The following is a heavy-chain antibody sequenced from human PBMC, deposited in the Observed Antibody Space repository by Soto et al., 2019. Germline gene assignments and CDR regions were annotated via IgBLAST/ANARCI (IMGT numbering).Heavy chain of an antibody. CDR1: GDSVSSNSVG. D-gene: IGHD6-13*01. Sequence: SQTLSLTCAISGDSVSSNSVGWHWIRQSPSRGLEWLGRTYYRSKWYNDYAVSVKGRITIKPDTSKNQFSLQLNSVTPEDTAYYYCGRSSSWAFDYWGQGTLVTVSS. CDR2: TYYRSKWYN. J-gene: IGHJ4*02. CDR3: GRSSSWAFDY. V-gene: IGHV6-1*01.